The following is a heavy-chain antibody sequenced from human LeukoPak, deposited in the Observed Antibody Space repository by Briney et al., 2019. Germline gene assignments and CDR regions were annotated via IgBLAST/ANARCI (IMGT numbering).Heavy chain of an antibody. J-gene: IGHJ4*02. V-gene: IGHV4-59*01. CDR1: GGSISSYY. CDR3: ARGRWLGY. Sequence: SETLSLTCTVSGGSISSYYWSWVRQPPGKGLEWIGYIYYSGSTNYNPSLKSRVTISVDTSKNQFSLNESSVTAADTAVYYCARGRWLGYWGQGTLVTVSS. D-gene: IGHD5-18*01. CDR2: IYYSGST.